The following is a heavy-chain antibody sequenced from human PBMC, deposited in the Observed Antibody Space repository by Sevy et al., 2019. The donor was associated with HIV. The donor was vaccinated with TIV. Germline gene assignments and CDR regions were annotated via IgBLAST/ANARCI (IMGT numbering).Heavy chain of an antibody. V-gene: IGHV1-2*02. D-gene: IGHD3-3*01. J-gene: IGHJ6*02. CDR1: GYTFTGYY. CDR3: ARDLSAYYGFWSRDSYGMDV. CDR2: INPNSGCT. Sequence: ASVKVSCKASGYTFTGYYMHWVRQAPGQGLDWMALINPNSGCTNYAQKFQGRVIMTRETSLSTAYMEMSRLSSDDTAENYSARDLSAYYGFWSRDSYGMDVWGQGTTVTVSS.